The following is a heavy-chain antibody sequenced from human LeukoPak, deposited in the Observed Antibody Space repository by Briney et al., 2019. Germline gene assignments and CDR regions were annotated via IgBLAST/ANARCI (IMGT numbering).Heavy chain of an antibody. CDR1: GFTFSSYW. CDR3: AKDLGPTGIALDY. CDR2: IKQDGSEK. V-gene: IGHV3-7*01. Sequence: GGSLRLSRAASGFTFSSYWMSWVRQAPGKGLEWVANIKQDGSEKYYVDSVKGRFTISRDNAKNSLYLQMNSLRAEDTAVYYCAKDLGPTGIALDYWGQGTLVTVSS. D-gene: IGHD2-21*01. J-gene: IGHJ4*02.